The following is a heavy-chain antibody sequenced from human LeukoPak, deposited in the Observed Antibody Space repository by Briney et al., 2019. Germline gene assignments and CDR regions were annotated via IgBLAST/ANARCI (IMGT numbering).Heavy chain of an antibody. D-gene: IGHD2-15*01. J-gene: IGHJ4*02. V-gene: IGHV3-11*05. CDR1: GFTFSDYY. CDR3: ARGSRVIDY. Sequence: GGSLRLSCAASGFTFSDYYMSWIRQAPGKGLEWVSFISSSGSYTMSAGSVKGRFTISRDNAKNSLYLQMNSLRAEDTAVYYCARGSRVIDYWGQGTLVNVSS. CDR2: ISSSGSYT.